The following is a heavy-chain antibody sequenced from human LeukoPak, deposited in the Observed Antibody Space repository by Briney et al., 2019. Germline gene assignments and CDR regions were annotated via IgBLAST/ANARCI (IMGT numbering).Heavy chain of an antibody. V-gene: IGHV1-2*06. CDR3: ARPYGDYGNYYYYMDD. D-gene: IGHD4-17*01. CDR1: GYTFTDYY. CDR2: INPNSGGT. J-gene: IGHJ6*03. Sequence: ASVKVSCKASGYTFTDYYMHWVRQAPGQGLEWMGRINPNSGGTNSAQKFQGRVTMTRDTSISTAYMELRSLRSDDTAVYYCARPYGDYGNYYYYMDDWGKGTTVTVSS.